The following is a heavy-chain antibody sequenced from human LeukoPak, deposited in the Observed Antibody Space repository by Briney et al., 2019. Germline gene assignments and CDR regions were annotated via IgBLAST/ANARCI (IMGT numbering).Heavy chain of an antibody. J-gene: IGHJ4*02. CDR1: GFTFSNYS. D-gene: IGHD6-13*01. CDR2: IYGGGST. V-gene: IGHV3-66*01. CDR3: ARESAAAVGKGY. Sequence: GGSLRLSCAASGFTFSNYSMSWVRQAPGKGLEWVSIIYGGGSTFYADSVKGRFIISRDNSKNTLYLQMNSLRVEDTALYYCARESAAAVGKGYWGQGTLVTVSS.